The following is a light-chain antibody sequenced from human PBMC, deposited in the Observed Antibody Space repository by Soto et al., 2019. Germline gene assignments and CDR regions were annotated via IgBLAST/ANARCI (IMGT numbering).Light chain of an antibody. CDR3: SSYTSRNTWV. Sequence: QSALTQPASVSGSPGQSITISCTGTSSDVGGYNYVSWYQQHPGKAPKLMTYDVSYRPSGVSNRFSGSKSGNTASLTISGLQAEDEAEYYCSSYTSRNTWVFGGGTKLTVL. V-gene: IGLV2-14*01. CDR1: SSDVGGYNY. CDR2: DVS. J-gene: IGLJ3*02.